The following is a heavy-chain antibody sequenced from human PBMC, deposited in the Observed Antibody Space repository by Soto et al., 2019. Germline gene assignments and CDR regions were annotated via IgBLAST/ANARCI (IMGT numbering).Heavy chain of an antibody. CDR2: INPNSGGT. CDR1: GYTFTGYY. Sequence: ASVKVSCKASGYTFTGYYMHWVRQAPGQGLEWMGWINPNSGGTNYAQKFQGWVTMTRDTSISTAYMELRSLRSDDTAVYYCARDHNYYGSGSYLNYWGQGTLVTVSS. D-gene: IGHD3-10*01. V-gene: IGHV1-2*04. CDR3: ARDHNYYGSGSYLNY. J-gene: IGHJ4*02.